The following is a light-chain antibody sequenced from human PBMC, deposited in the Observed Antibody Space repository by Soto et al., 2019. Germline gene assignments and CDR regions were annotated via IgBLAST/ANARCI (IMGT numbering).Light chain of an antibody. J-gene: IGKJ5*01. CDR2: AAS. Sequence: DVPLTQSPAFLSASVGDRVTTTGRASQGLCSDFPWYQQKPGKAPKLLIYAASTLQSGVPSRFSGSGSGTVLTLTISGLQPEDSATYCCQRLNSYPITFGQGTRLEIK. CDR3: QRLNSYPIT. CDR1: QGLCSD. V-gene: IGKV1-9*01.